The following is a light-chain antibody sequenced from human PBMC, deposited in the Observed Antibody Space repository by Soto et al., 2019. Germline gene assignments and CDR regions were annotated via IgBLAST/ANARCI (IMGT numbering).Light chain of an antibody. CDR2: WAS. J-gene: IGKJ2*01. Sequence: DIVMTQSPDSLAVSLGERATINCKSSQSVLYSSNNKNYLAWYQQKPGQSPKMLISWASTRDFGVPDRFSGSGSGTDLTLTISSLQAEDVAVYYCQQYYSSPLTFGQGTKLEI. V-gene: IGKV4-1*01. CDR1: QSVLYSSNNKNY. CDR3: QQYYSSPLT.